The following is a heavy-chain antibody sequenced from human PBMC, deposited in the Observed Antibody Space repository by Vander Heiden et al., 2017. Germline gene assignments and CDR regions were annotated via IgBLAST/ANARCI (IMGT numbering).Heavy chain of an antibody. J-gene: IGHJ5*02. CDR3: AKEGYYDSSGLP. Sequence: EVQLLEAGGGWVQPGGSLRLCCASSGFTFSRYAMSWVRQAPGKGLEWVSAISGSGGSTYYADSVKGRFTISRDNSKNTLYLQMNRLRAKDTAVYYCAKEGYYDSSGLPWGQGTLVTVSS. CDR1: GFTFSRYA. V-gene: IGHV3-23*01. CDR2: ISGSGGST. D-gene: IGHD3-22*01.